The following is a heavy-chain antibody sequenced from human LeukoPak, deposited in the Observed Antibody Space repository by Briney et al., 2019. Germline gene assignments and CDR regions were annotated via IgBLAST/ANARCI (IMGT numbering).Heavy chain of an antibody. Sequence: GGSLRLSCAASGFTLSSYAMSWVRQTPGKGLEWVSGISDSGGSTVYADSIKGRFIISRDNSKNMLYLQMNSLRAEDTAVYYCARGVVRYFDYWGQGALVTVSS. J-gene: IGHJ4*02. D-gene: IGHD3-9*01. CDR1: GFTLSSYA. CDR3: ARGVVRYFDY. CDR2: ISDSGGST. V-gene: IGHV3-23*01.